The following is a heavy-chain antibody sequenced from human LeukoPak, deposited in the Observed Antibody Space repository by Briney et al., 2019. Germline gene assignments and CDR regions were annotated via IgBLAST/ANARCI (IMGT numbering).Heavy chain of an antibody. CDR2: IGAYNGNT. D-gene: IGHD2-2*01. CDR1: GYTFTSYG. Sequence: ASVKVSCKASGYTFTSYGISWVRQAPGQGLEWMGWIGAYNGNTNYAQKLQGRVTMTTDTSTSTAYMELRSLRSDDTAVYYCARDRHCSSTSCQKYFDYWGQGTLVTVSS. CDR3: ARDRHCSSTSCQKYFDY. J-gene: IGHJ4*02. V-gene: IGHV1-18*01.